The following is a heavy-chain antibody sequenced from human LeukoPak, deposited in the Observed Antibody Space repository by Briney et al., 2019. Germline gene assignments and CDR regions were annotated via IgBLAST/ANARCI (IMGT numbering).Heavy chain of an antibody. CDR3: ARETGIAAGYGMDV. CDR1: GFTFSSYA. CDR2: ISGSGGST. V-gene: IGHV3-23*01. D-gene: IGHD6-13*01. J-gene: IGHJ6*02. Sequence: GGSLRLSCAASGFTFSSYAMSWVRQAPGKGLEWVSAISGSGGSTYYADSVKGRFTITRDNSKNTLYLQMNSLRAEDTAVYYCARETGIAAGYGMDVWGQGTTVTVSS.